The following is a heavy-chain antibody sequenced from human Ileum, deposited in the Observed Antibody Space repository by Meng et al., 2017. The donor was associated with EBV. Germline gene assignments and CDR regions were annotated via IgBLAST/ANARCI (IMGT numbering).Heavy chain of an antibody. V-gene: IGHV4-30-4*01. Sequence: QVPLKEPGPGLLKPSQTLSLTCAVSGGSISSGGYYCSWIRQPPGKGLEWIGYIYKSGSTYYNPSLTSRVTISVDTSKNQFFLKLGSVTAADTGVYYCARGGDTSGYSLDYWGQGILVTVSS. J-gene: IGHJ4*02. CDR1: GGSISSGGYY. CDR3: ARGGDTSGYSLDY. CDR2: IYKSGST. D-gene: IGHD3-22*01.